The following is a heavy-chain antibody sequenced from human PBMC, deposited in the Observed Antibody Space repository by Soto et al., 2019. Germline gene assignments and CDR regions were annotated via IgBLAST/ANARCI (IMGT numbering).Heavy chain of an antibody. J-gene: IGHJ4*02. CDR2: IYYSGST. CDR1: GVSVSSGGYY. V-gene: IGHV4-31*03. CDR3: ARYRISGSWSKFDY. D-gene: IGHD6-13*01. Sequence: QVQLQESGPGLVKPSQTLSLTCTVSGVSVSSGGYYWSWIRQHPGKGLQWIGNIYYSGSTNYNPSLKSRIIISLDTSKNQFSLNLSSVTAADTAVYFCARYRISGSWSKFDYWGQGTLVTVSS.